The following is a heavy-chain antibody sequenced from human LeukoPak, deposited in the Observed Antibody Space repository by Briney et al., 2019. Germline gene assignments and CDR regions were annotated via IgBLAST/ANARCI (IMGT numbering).Heavy chain of an antibody. CDR2: ISYDGSNK. Sequence: GGSLRLSCAASGFTFSSYGMHWVRQAPGKGLGWVAVISYDGSNKYYADSVKGRFTISRDNSKNTLYLQMNSLRAEDTAVYYCAKGDVATVVVPAAAFDYWGQGTLVTVSS. D-gene: IGHD2-2*01. CDR3: AKGDVATVVVPAAAFDY. V-gene: IGHV3-30*18. CDR1: GFTFSSYG. J-gene: IGHJ4*02.